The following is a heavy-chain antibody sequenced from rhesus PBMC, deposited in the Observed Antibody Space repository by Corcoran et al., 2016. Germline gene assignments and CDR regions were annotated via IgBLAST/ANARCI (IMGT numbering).Heavy chain of an antibody. CDR2: IYGGSGST. Sequence: QVQLQESGPGLVKPSETLSLTCAVSGYSLSSGYGWGWIRTPPGKGLEWIGQIYGGSGSTYYNPSLKSRVTVSKDTSKNQFSLKLSSVTAADTAVYYCARVGYSYSYFDYWGQGVLVTVSS. D-gene: IGHD5-12*01. V-gene: IGHV4-127*01. CDR1: GYSLSSGYG. CDR3: ARVGYSYSYFDY. J-gene: IGHJ4*01.